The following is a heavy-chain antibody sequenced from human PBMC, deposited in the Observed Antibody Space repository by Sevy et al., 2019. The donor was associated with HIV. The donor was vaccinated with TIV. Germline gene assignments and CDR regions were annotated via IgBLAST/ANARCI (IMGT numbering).Heavy chain of an antibody. J-gene: IGHJ6*02. V-gene: IGHV3-23*01. D-gene: IGHD2-2*01. CDR1: GFTFSSYA. Sequence: GGSLRLSCAASGFTFSSYAMSWVCQAPGKGLEWVSAISGSGGSTYYADSVKGRFTISRDNSKNTLYLQMNSLRAEDTAVYYCAKDLSVGGYSTTSYYYYYYYGMDVWGQGTTVTVSS. CDR3: AKDLSVGGYSTTSYYYYYYYGMDV. CDR2: ISGSGGST.